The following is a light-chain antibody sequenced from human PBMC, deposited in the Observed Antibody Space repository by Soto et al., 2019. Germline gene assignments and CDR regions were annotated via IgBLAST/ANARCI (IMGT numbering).Light chain of an antibody. CDR1: QSVSSH. V-gene: IGKV3-15*01. CDR2: DAS. J-gene: IGKJ1*01. Sequence: EIVLTQSPATLSVSPGGGATLSCRASQSVSSHLAWYQQKPGQGPRLLIYDASTRATGIPARFSGSGSGTEFTLTISRLQSEDYTVYYCQQYNKWPLTFGQGTKVDIK. CDR3: QQYNKWPLT.